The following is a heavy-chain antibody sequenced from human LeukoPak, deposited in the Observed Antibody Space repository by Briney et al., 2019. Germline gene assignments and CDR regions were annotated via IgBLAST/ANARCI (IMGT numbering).Heavy chain of an antibody. CDR2: IHYSGAT. CDR3: ARYSFPEWRSFDY. V-gene: IGHV4-39*01. Sequence: SQTLSLTCTVSGGSIISSTYSWSWIRQPPGKGLEWIATIHYSGATYYSPSLKSRVTMSVDTSKNQFSLKLTSVTAADTAVYYCARYSFPEWRSFDYWGQGTLVSVSP. J-gene: IGHJ4*02. D-gene: IGHD3-3*01. CDR1: GGSIISSTYS.